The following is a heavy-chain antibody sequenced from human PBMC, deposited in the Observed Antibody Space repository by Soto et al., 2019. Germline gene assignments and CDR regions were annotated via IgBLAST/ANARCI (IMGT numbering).Heavy chain of an antibody. CDR2: IWYDGSSR. D-gene: IGHD5-12*01. V-gene: IGHV3-33*08. J-gene: IGHJ5*02. Sequence: LRLSWTVSGGTFSDHGFHWISKTQGKGLEWVAVIWYDGSSRYYGDSVKGRFTISRDDSKNTVSLQMNSLRAEDTAVYYCAREWDGDGYNSGWFAPWGKGTLVTVSS. CDR1: GGTFSDHG. CDR3: AREWDGDGYNSGWFAP.